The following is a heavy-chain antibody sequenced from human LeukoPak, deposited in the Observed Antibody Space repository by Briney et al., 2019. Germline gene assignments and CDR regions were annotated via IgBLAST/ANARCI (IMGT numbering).Heavy chain of an antibody. CDR2: ISYDGSNK. V-gene: IGHV3-30-3*01. D-gene: IGHD3-22*01. CDR3: AWPGSSGYYSGAFDI. Sequence: PGRSLRLSCAASGFTFSSYSMHWVRQAPGKGLEWVAVISYDGSNKKYADSVKGRFTIPRDNSKNTLYLQMNSLRAEDTAVYYCAWPGSSGYYSGAFDIWGQGTMVSVSS. CDR1: GFTFSSYS. J-gene: IGHJ3*02.